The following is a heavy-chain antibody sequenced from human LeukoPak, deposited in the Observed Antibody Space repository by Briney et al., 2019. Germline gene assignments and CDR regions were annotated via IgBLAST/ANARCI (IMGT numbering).Heavy chain of an antibody. CDR3: ARLLNYYDFWSGASSYYYYGMDV. V-gene: IGHV4-34*01. Sequence: PSETLSLTCAVYGGSLSGYYWSWIRQPPGKGLEWIGEINHSGSTNYNPSLKSRVTISVDTSKNQFSLKLSSVTAADTAVYYCARLLNYYDFWSGASSYYYYGMDVWGQGTTVTVSS. D-gene: IGHD3-3*01. J-gene: IGHJ6*02. CDR2: INHSGST. CDR1: GGSLSGYY.